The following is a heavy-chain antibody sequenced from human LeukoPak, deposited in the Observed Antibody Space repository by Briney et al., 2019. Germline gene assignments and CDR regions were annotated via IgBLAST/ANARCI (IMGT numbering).Heavy chain of an antibody. V-gene: IGHV1-8*01. J-gene: IGHJ6*02. CDR1: GYTFTSYD. CDR3: ARTPQNTIFGVVISGFYYYYGMDV. CDR2: MNPNSGNT. D-gene: IGHD3-3*01. Sequence: ASVKVSCKASGYTFTSYDINWVRQATGQGLEWMGWMNPNSGNTGYAQKFQGRVTMTRNTSISTAYMELSSLRSEDTAVYYCARTPQNTIFGVVISGFYYYYGMDVWGQGTTVTVSS.